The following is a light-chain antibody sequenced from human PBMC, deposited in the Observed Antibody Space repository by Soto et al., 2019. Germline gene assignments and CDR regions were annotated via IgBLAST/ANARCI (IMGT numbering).Light chain of an antibody. V-gene: IGKV3-15*01. CDR3: QQYNNWPSWT. Sequence: EIVMTQSPATLSVSPGERATLSCRASQSVRSNIAWYQQKPGQAPRLLIYGASTRATGIPARFSGSGSGTEFTLTISSLQSEDFAVYYCQQYNNWPSWTFGQGTKVEIK. CDR1: QSVRSN. CDR2: GAS. J-gene: IGKJ1*01.